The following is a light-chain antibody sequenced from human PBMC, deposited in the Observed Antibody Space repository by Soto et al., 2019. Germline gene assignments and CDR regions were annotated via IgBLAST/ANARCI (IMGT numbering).Light chain of an antibody. CDR3: QQYNRSYT. CDR1: QSIDTW. J-gene: IGKJ2*01. Sequence: DIQMTQSPATLAASVGDRVSLTCRASQSIDTWLAWYQQKPGKAPNLLIYGASTLESGVPSRFSGSGSGTEFTLTINSLQTDDFATYYCQQYNRSYTFGQGTK. V-gene: IGKV1-5*01. CDR2: GAS.